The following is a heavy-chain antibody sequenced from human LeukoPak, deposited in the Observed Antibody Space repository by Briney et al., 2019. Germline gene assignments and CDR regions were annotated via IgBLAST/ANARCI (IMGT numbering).Heavy chain of an antibody. V-gene: IGHV4-34*01. Sequence: SETLSLTCAVYGGSFSGYYWSWIRQPPGKGLEWIGEINHSGSTNYNPSLKSRVTISVDTSKNQFSLKLSSVTAADTAVYYCARMPRYNYDSSGYYRGGYYYGMDVWGQGTTVTASS. D-gene: IGHD3-22*01. CDR3: ARMPRYNYDSSGYYRGGYYYGMDV. J-gene: IGHJ6*02. CDR2: INHSGST. CDR1: GGSFSGYY.